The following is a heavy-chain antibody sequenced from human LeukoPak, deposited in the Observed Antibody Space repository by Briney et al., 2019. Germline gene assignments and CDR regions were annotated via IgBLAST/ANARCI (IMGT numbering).Heavy chain of an antibody. CDR2: INPNSGGT. D-gene: IGHD3-10*01. Sequence: ASVKVSCKASGYTFTGYYMHWVRQAPGQGLEWMGWINPNSGGTNYAQKFQGRVTMTRDTSISTAYMELSRLRSDDTAVYYCARDRVRGVIISWFDPWGQGTLVTVSS. V-gene: IGHV1-2*02. CDR3: ARDRVRGVIISWFDP. J-gene: IGHJ5*02. CDR1: GYTFTGYY.